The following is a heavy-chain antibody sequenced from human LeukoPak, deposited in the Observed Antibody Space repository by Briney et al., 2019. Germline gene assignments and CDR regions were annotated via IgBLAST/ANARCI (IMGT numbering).Heavy chain of an antibody. D-gene: IGHD6-13*01. CDR2: IRHDGSEK. V-gene: IGHV3-7*05. J-gene: IGHJ4*02. Sequence: GGSLRLSCAASGFTFSTYWMSWVRQAPGKGLQWVASIRHDGSEKYYVDSVKGRFTISRDNAKNSLSLQMNSLRGEDTAVYYCAKDLRIAAAGADGGQGTLVTVSS. CDR3: AKDLRIAAAGAD. CDR1: GFTFSTYW.